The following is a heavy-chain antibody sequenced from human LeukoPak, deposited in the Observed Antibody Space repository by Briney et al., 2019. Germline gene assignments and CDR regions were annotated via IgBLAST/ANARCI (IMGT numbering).Heavy chain of an antibody. V-gene: IGHV3-53*01. J-gene: IGHJ4*02. D-gene: IGHD5-18*01. Sequence: SGGSLRLSCAASGFTVSSNYMSWVRQAPGKGLEWVSVIYSGGSTYYADSVKGRFTISRDNSKNTLYLQMNSLRAEDTAVYYCARQPRGYSYGLLYYFDCWGQGTLVTVSS. CDR3: ARQPRGYSYGLLYYFDC. CDR1: GFTVSSNY. CDR2: IYSGGST.